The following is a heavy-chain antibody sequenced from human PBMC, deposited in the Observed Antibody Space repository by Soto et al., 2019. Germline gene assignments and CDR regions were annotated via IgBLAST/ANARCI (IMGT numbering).Heavy chain of an antibody. CDR1: GGSVSSGSYY. Sequence: SETLSLTCTVSGGSVSSGSYYWSWIRQPRGKGLEWIGYIYHSGNTYYNPSLKNRVTISVDRSKNQFSLKLSSVTAADTAVYYCARVPSPWGQGTLVTVSS. CDR2: IYHSGNT. CDR3: ARVPSP. V-gene: IGHV4-61*01. J-gene: IGHJ5*02.